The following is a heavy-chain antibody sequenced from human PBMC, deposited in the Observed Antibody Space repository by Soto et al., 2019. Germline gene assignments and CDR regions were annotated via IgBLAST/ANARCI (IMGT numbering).Heavy chain of an antibody. J-gene: IGHJ6*02. Sequence: GESLKISCKGSGYSFTSYWIGWVRQMPGKGLEWMGIIYPGDSDTRYSPSFQGQVTIPADKSISTAYLQWSSLKASDTAMYYCARQPKTISSYYYYGMDVWGQGTTVTVSS. CDR1: GYSFTSYW. D-gene: IGHD3-3*01. V-gene: IGHV5-51*01. CDR2: IYPGDSDT. CDR3: ARQPKTISSYYYYGMDV.